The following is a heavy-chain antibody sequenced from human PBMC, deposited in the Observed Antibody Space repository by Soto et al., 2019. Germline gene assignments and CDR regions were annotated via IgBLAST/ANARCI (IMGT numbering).Heavy chain of an antibody. CDR1: GFTVSSNY. CDR2: IYSGGST. J-gene: IGHJ4*02. D-gene: IGHD4-17*01. Sequence: EVQLVESGGGLIQPGGSLRLSCAASGFTVSSNYMSWVRQAPGKGLEWVSVIYSGGSTYFADSVKGRFTISRDNSKNTLYLQMNSLIAEDTAVYYCARDGSFTTEETTVTTYVDYWGQGTLVTVSS. CDR3: ARDGSFTTEETTVTTYVDY. V-gene: IGHV3-53*01.